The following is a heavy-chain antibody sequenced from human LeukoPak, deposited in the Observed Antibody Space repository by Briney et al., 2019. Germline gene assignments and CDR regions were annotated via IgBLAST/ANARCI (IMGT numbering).Heavy chain of an antibody. Sequence: SETLSLTCAVSGGSISSSNWWSWVRQPPGKGLEWIGEIYHSGSTNYNPSLKSRVTISVDKSKNQFSLQLNSVTPEDTAIYFCARADYYYDSDTPYFDYWGQGTLVTVSS. CDR2: IYHSGST. CDR1: GGSISSSNW. D-gene: IGHD3-22*01. J-gene: IGHJ4*02. V-gene: IGHV4-4*02. CDR3: ARADYYYDSDTPYFDY.